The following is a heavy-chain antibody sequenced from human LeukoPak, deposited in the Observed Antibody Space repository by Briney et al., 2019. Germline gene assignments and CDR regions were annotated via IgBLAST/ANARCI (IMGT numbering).Heavy chain of an antibody. V-gene: IGHV4-39*02. D-gene: IGHD6-19*01. CDR3: ARVEREWLTPVY. CDR2: IYYTGKT. J-gene: IGHJ4*02. Sequence: SETLSLTCAVSGASISNSRTYYWAWIRQSPGKGLEWIGNIYYTGKTFYNPSLNSRVSISLDTSKIQFSLRLNSLTAADTAVSYCARVEREWLTPVYWRQGILVTVS. CDR1: GASISNSRTYY.